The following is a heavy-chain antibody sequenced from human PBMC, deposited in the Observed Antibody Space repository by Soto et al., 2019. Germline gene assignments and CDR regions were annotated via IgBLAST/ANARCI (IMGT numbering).Heavy chain of an antibody. CDR2: IIPIFGTA. J-gene: IGHJ4*02. V-gene: IGHV1-69*12. CDR3: AREVGTFGGVPRSDY. CDR1: GGTFSSYA. D-gene: IGHD3-16*01. Sequence: QVQLVQSGAEVKKPGSSVKVSCKASGGTFSSYAISWVRQAPGQGLEWMGGIIPIFGTANYAKKFQGRVTSTADESTSTAYRELSGLSSADTAVYFCAREVGTFGGVPRSDYWGQGTLVTVSS.